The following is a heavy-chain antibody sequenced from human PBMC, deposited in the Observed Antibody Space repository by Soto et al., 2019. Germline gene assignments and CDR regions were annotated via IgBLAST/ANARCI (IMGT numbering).Heavy chain of an antibody. CDR3: AKGARGYSPAAMDV. D-gene: IGHD5-18*01. CDR1: EFSFGGYA. CDR2: ISGSGSTA. J-gene: IGHJ6*02. V-gene: IGHV3-23*01. Sequence: EVQLLESGGGLVQPGGSLRLSCAASEFSFGGYAISWVRLAPGKGLEWVSGISGSGSTAFYADSVRGRFTISRDNSKNSLYLQMNSIRAEGTAVYYCAKGARGYSPAAMDVWGQGNTVTVSS.